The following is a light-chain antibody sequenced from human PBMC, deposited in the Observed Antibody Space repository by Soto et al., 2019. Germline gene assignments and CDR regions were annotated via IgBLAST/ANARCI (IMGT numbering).Light chain of an antibody. J-gene: IGLJ1*01. Sequence: QSALTQPRSVSGSPGQSVTISCTGTSSDVGGYNYVSWYQQHPGKAPKLMIYDVSKRPSGVPDRFSGSKSGNTASLTISGLQAEDEADYYCCSYAGSYRVFGTGTKLTVX. CDR1: SSDVGGYNY. V-gene: IGLV2-11*01. CDR3: CSYAGSYRV. CDR2: DVS.